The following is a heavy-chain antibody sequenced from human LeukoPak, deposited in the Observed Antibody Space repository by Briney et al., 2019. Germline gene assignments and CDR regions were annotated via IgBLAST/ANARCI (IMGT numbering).Heavy chain of an antibody. CDR1: GFFFSNSW. J-gene: IGHJ4*02. Sequence: GGSLRLSCEASGFFFSNSWMSWVRQAPGKGVEWVANMNQDGSERNYVDSVKGRLTISRDNAKGSLYLQMNGLRAEDTAVYFCVKDRGYSTFDYWGQGTLVTVSS. CDR2: MNQDGSER. CDR3: VKDRGYSTFDY. D-gene: IGHD4-23*01. V-gene: IGHV3-7*03.